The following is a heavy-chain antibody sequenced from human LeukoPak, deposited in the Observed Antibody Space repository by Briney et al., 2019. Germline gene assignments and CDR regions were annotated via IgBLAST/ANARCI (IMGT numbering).Heavy chain of an antibody. J-gene: IGHJ6*02. D-gene: IGHD3-3*01. Sequence: GGSLRLSCAASGFTFSSYAMHWVRQAPGKGLEWVAVISYDGSNKYYADSVKGRFTISRDNSKNTLYLQMNSLRAEDTAVYYCARVRFLEWLLGPMDVWGQGTMVTVSS. V-gene: IGHV3-30-3*01. CDR3: ARVRFLEWLLGPMDV. CDR2: ISYDGSNK. CDR1: GFTFSSYA.